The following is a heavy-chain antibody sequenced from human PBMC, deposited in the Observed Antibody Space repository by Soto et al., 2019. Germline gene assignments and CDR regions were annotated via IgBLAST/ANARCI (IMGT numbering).Heavy chain of an antibody. CDR2: IYSGGST. CDR3: ARDPGEWLLPYYYYGMDV. V-gene: IGHV3-53*01. D-gene: IGHD3-3*01. CDR1: GLTVSSNY. Sequence: GGSLRLSCAASGLTVSSNYMSWVRQAPGKGLEWVSVIYSGGSTYYADSVKGRFTISRDNSKNTLYLQMNSLRAEDTAVYYCARDPGEWLLPYYYYGMDVWGQGTTVTVSS. J-gene: IGHJ6*02.